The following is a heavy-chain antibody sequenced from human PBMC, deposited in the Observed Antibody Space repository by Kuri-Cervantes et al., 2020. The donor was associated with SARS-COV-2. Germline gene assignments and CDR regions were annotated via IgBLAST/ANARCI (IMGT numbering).Heavy chain of an antibody. CDR2: MNPNSGNT. CDR3: ARGRKYCSSTGCYTVWYFDL. D-gene: IGHD2-2*02. CDR1: GYTFTSYD. J-gene: IGHJ2*01. V-gene: IGHV1-8*03. Sequence: ASVKVSCKASGYTFTSYDINWVRQATGQGLEWMGWMNPNSGNTGYAQKFQGRVTITRNTSISTAYMELSSLRSEDTAVYYCARGRKYCSSTGCYTVWYFDLWGRGTLVTVSS.